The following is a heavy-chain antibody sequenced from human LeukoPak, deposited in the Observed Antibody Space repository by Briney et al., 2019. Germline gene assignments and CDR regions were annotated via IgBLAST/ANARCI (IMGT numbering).Heavy chain of an antibody. Sequence: GGSLRLSCAASGFTFSGYWMSWVRQAPGKGLEWVANIKQDGSEMYYLDSVKGRFIISRDNAKNSLYLQMNSLRAEHTAVYYCARDRGIVAQFDPWGQGTLVTVSS. J-gene: IGHJ5*02. CDR1: GFTFSGYW. CDR2: IKQDGSEM. V-gene: IGHV3-7*01. CDR3: ARDRGIVAQFDP. D-gene: IGHD1-26*01.